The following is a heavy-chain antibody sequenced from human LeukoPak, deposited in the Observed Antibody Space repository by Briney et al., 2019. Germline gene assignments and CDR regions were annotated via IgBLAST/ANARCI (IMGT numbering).Heavy chain of an antibody. CDR3: ARPTTVTTISADAFDI. CDR2: ISSGGTYK. V-gene: IGHV3-21*01. D-gene: IGHD4-17*01. CDR1: GFTFSDYT. J-gene: IGHJ3*02. Sequence: GGSLRLSCAASGFTFSDYTMNWVCQAPGRGLEWVSSISSGGTYKYYADSVKGRFTISRDNAQNSLYLQMNSLRAEDSSVYYCARPTTVTTISADAFDIWGQGTMVTVSS.